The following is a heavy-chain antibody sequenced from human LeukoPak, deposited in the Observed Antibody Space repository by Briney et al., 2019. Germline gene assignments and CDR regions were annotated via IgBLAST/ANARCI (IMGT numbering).Heavy chain of an antibody. CDR2: IRSKTNSYAT. CDR1: GFTFSGSG. V-gene: IGHV3-73*01. D-gene: IGHD3-22*01. CDR3: TRYYYDGSGYYYLFDY. J-gene: IGHJ4*02. Sequence: GGSLRLSCAASGFTFSGSGMHWVRQASGKGLEWVGRIRSKTNSYATAYAASVKGRFTISRDDSKNTAYLQMNSLKTEDTAVYYCTRYYYDGSGYYYLFDYWGQGTLVTVSS.